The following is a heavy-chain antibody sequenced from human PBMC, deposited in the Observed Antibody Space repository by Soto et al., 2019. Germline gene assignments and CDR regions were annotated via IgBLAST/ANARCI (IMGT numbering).Heavy chain of an antibody. CDR2: IWYDGSNK. Sequence: VGSLRLSCAASGFTFSSYGMHWVRQAPGKGLEWVAVIWYDGSNKYYADSVKGRFTISRDNSKNTLYLQMNSLRAEDTAVYYCARDLVVVAADNYYYYMDVWGKGTTVTVSS. CDR1: GFTFSSYG. CDR3: ARDLVVVAADNYYYYMDV. J-gene: IGHJ6*03. D-gene: IGHD2-15*01. V-gene: IGHV3-33*01.